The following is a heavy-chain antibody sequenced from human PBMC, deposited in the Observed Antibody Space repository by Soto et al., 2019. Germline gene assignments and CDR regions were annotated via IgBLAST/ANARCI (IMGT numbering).Heavy chain of an antibody. CDR3: AIDRRQQPVPFAY. D-gene: IGHD6-13*01. J-gene: IGHJ4*02. Sequence: GGSLRLSCAASGFTFSSFAMHWVRQAPGKGLEWVSAISYDGSHKYYADSVKGRFTISRDNSKNTLYLQMNSLRPEDRAVYYCAIDRRQQPVPFAYWGQATLVSGS. CDR2: ISYDGSHK. CDR1: GFTFSSFA. V-gene: IGHV3-30-3*01.